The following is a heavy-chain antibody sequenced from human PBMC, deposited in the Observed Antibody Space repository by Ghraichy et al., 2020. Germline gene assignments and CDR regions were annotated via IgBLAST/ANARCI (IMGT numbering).Heavy chain of an antibody. CDR3: AKSGNYYYYYMDV. D-gene: IGHD6-25*01. V-gene: IGHV3-9*01. J-gene: IGHJ6*03. Sequence: LNISCAASGFTFDDYAMHWVRQAPGKGLEWVSGISWNSGSIGYADSVKGRFTISRDNAKNSLYLQMNSLRAEDTALYYCAKSGNYYYYYMDVWGKGTTVTVSS. CDR2: ISWNSGSI. CDR1: GFTFDDYA.